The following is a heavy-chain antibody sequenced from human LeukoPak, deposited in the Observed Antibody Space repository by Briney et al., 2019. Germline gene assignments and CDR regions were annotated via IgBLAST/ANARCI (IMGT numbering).Heavy chain of an antibody. Sequence: GSLRPSCAASGFIFNNYAMSWVRQAPGKGLEWVSAISASGAGTYYADSVKGRFTISRDSSKNTLHLQMNSLRAEDTAVYYCARDSSSSHFDYWGQGTLVTVSS. V-gene: IGHV3-23*01. CDR3: ARDSSSSHFDY. CDR1: GFIFNNYA. CDR2: ISASGAGT. D-gene: IGHD6-6*01. J-gene: IGHJ4*02.